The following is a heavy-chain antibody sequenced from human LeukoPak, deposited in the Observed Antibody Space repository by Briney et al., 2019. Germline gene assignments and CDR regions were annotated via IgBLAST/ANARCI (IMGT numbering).Heavy chain of an antibody. CDR1: GFTFSSYW. V-gene: IGHV3-7*03. D-gene: IGHD6-6*01. J-gene: IGHJ4*02. Sequence: GGSLRLSCAASGFTFSSYWITWVRQAPGKGLEWVANIKRDGSEKYYVDSVKGRFTISRDNAKNSLYLQMNSLKIEDTAVYYCTRLGIAPRDFDYWGQGTLVTVSS. CDR3: TRLGIAPRDFDY. CDR2: IKRDGSEK.